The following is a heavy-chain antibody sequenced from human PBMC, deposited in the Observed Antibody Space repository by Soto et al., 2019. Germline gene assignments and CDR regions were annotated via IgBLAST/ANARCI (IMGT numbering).Heavy chain of an antibody. CDR2: VYSGGAT. J-gene: IGHJ4*02. CDR1: GFSVSRNY. Sequence: QLVETGGGLIQPGTSLTLSCAASGFSVSRNYMTWVRQAPGKGLEWVSFVYSGGATFYADSVKGRFILSRDDSQHTRYLQVNNLRAEDTAVYYCARVPGRLWGRGTLVTVAS. CDR3: ARVPGRL. D-gene: IGHD3-10*01. V-gene: IGHV3-53*02.